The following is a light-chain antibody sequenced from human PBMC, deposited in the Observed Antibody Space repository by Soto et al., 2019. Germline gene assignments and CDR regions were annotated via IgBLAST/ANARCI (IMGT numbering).Light chain of an antibody. V-gene: IGKV3-20*01. J-gene: IGKJ5*01. CDR3: QQYGSSLSIT. CDR2: GAS. CDR1: QSVSSSY. Sequence: EIVLTQSPGTLSLSPGERATLSCRASQSVSSSYLAWYQQKPGQAPRLLIYGASSRATGIPDRFSGSGSGTDFTLTISRLEPEDFAVYYRQQYGSSLSITFGQGTRLEIK.